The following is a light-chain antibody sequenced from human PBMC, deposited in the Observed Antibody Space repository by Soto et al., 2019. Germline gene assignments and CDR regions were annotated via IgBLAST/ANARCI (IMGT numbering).Light chain of an antibody. CDR3: QQYNNWPQT. CDR1: QSVSSN. CDR2: GAS. V-gene: IGKV3-15*01. Sequence: EIVMTQSPATLSVSPGERATLSCRASQSVSSNLAWYQQKPGQAPRLLIYGASTRATGIPARFSGSGSGTEFTLNISSLQSEDFGVYYCQQYNNWPQTFGQGTKVEIK. J-gene: IGKJ1*01.